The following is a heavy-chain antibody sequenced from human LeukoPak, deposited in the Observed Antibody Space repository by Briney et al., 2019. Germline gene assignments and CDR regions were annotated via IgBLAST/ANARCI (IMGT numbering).Heavy chain of an antibody. CDR2: VSSTGTP. CDR3: ARSADYGDYEYFLH. V-gene: IGHV4-4*07. D-gene: IGHD4-17*01. Sequence: PPETLSLTCTVSGVPLSGYYYWTWIRQPAGKGLEWIGRVSSTGTPEYNPSLKNRVAISVDPSESRFFLTVSSVTAADTAVYYCARSADYGDYEYFLHWGQGTLVTVAS. CDR1: GVPLSGYYY. J-gene: IGHJ1*01.